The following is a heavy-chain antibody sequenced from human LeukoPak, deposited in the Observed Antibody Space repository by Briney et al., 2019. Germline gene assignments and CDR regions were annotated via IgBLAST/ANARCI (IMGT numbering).Heavy chain of an antibody. Sequence: DSVTVSCKVAASTLTELSMHWVRQAPGKGLEWMGGFDPADGETIYAQKFQGRVTMTEDTSTDTAYMELSSLRSEDTAVYYCATHYYDSSGYPGEAWFDPWGQGTLVTVSS. CDR3: ATHYYDSSGYPGEAWFDP. V-gene: IGHV1-24*01. J-gene: IGHJ5*02. D-gene: IGHD3-22*01. CDR2: FDPADGET. CDR1: ASTLTELS.